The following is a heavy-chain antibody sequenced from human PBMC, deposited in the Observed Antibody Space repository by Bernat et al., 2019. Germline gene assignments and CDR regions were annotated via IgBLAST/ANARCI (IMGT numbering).Heavy chain of an antibody. V-gene: IGHV3-30*02. Sequence: QVQLVESGGGVVQPGGSLRLSCAASGFTFSSYGMHWVRQAPGKGLEWVAFIREDGSNKYYADSVKGRFTISRDNSKNTLYLQMNSLRAEDTAVYYCAKDFPIKLQLGYYYYYGMDVWGQGTTVTVSS. CDR3: AKDFPIKLQLGYYYYYGMDV. D-gene: IGHD5-24*01. CDR1: GFTFSSYG. CDR2: IREDGSNK. J-gene: IGHJ6*02.